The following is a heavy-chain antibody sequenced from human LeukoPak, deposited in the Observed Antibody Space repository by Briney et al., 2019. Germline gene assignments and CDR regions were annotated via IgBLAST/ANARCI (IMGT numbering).Heavy chain of an antibody. J-gene: IGHJ4*02. V-gene: IGHV3-33*01. D-gene: IGHD3-10*01. CDR3: AREEATTVRGVSDY. CDR2: IWFDGTKK. Sequence: GGSLRLSCAASGFTFSIYGMHWVRQAPGRGLEWVALIWFDGTKKYYADSVKGRFTISRDSSKNTLYLQMNSLRAEDTAVYYCAREEATTVRGVSDYWGQGTLVTVSS. CDR1: GFTFSIYG.